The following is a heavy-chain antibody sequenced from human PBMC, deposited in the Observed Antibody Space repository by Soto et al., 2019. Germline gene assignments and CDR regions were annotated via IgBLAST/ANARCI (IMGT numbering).Heavy chain of an antibody. CDR1: GFAFSSYA. J-gene: IGHJ4*02. Sequence: GGSLRLSCEGSGFAFSSYAIHWVRQTPGKGLEWVAVISYDGSITYYSDSVKGRFTISRDTPTNTVYLQLNGLRGDDTAVYYCARPPRDLWSGYSTYFDYWGQGTLVTVSS. V-gene: IGHV3-30-3*01. CDR2: ISYDGSIT. CDR3: ARPPRDLWSGYSTYFDY. D-gene: IGHD3-3*01.